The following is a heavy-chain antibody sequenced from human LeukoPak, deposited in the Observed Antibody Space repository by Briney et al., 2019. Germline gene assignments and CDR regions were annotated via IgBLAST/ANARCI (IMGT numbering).Heavy chain of an antibody. J-gene: IGHJ4*02. V-gene: IGHV1-2*02. CDR3: ARGSIAQPGESLSLNY. D-gene: IGHD2-2*01. Sequence: ASVKVSCKASGYTFNDFYIYWLRQAPGQGPEWMGWISPKSDVRDFELKFQGRITMTRDTSISTAYLELSSLRPDDTAVYYCARGSIAQPGESLSLNYWGQGTLVTVSS. CDR1: GYTFNDFY. CDR2: ISPKSDVR.